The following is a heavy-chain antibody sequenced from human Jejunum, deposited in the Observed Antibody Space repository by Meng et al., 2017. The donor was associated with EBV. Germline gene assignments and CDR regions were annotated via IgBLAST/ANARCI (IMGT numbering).Heavy chain of an antibody. CDR1: GGAFSGYY. Sequence: VQLEQWGAGLLKPSETLSLTCVVNGGAFSGYYWTWIRQPPGKGLEWIGEIYHGERTNHNPSLKSRVTVSVDTSKNQFSLRLTSVTDADTAVYYCARVAYDEAFAGWFDPWGQGTLVTVSS. J-gene: IGHJ5*02. CDR2: IYHGERT. D-gene: IGHD5-12*01. V-gene: IGHV4-34*01. CDR3: ARVAYDEAFAGWFDP.